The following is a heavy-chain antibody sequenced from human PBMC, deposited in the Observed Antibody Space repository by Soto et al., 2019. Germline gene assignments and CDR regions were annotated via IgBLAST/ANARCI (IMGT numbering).Heavy chain of an antibody. J-gene: IGHJ4*02. Sequence: GGSLRLSCALSGFDSSYYWIQWFRQSPGKGLEWVSRIDPDGTTTNYADSVKGRFSVSRDNAKKTIYLQMNSLTADDTALYYCARVPRPSSAGTGAYWGQGTLVTVSS. V-gene: IGHV3-74*01. CDR3: ARVPRPSSAGTGAY. CDR2: IDPDGTTT. CDR1: GFDSSYYW. D-gene: IGHD1-1*01.